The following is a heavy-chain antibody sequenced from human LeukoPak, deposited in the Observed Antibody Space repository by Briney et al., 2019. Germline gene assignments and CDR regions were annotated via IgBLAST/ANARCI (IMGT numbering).Heavy chain of an antibody. V-gene: IGHV1-18*01. Sequence: EASVKVSFKASGYTFTSYGISWVRQAPGQGLEWMGWFSAYNGNTNYAQKLQGRVTMTTDTSTSTAYMELRSLRSDDTAVYYCARAMVRGVNDYWGQGTLVTVSS. J-gene: IGHJ4*02. CDR2: FSAYNGNT. CDR1: GYTFTSYG. D-gene: IGHD3-10*01. CDR3: ARAMVRGVNDY.